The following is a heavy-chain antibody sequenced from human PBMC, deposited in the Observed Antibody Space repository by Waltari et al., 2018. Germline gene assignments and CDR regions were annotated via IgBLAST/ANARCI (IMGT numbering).Heavy chain of an antibody. CDR1: GYTLTALS. V-gene: IGHV1-24*01. D-gene: IGHD6-19*01. CDR2: FDREDGET. J-gene: IGHJ3*02. CDR3: ATGIAVAGACYI. Sequence: QVQLVQSGAEVKKPGASVNVSCKVSGYTLTALSLHWVRQAPGKGLGWRGGFDREDGETHYAQKSHGRVTMTEDTATDTASMELSSLRSEDTAVYYCATGIAVAGACYIWGQWTLVTVSS.